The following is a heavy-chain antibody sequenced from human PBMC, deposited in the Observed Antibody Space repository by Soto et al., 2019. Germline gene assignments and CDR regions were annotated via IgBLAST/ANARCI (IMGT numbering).Heavy chain of an antibody. Sequence: SETLSLTCTVSGGSISSGGYYWSWIRQHPGKGLEWIGYIYYSWSTYYNPSLKSRVTISVDTSKNQFSLKRSSVTAADTAVYYCAGSKLDTAMVPDYWGQGTLVTVSS. CDR3: AGSKLDTAMVPDY. CDR1: GGSISSGGYY. V-gene: IGHV4-31*03. CDR2: IYYSWST. D-gene: IGHD5-18*01. J-gene: IGHJ4*02.